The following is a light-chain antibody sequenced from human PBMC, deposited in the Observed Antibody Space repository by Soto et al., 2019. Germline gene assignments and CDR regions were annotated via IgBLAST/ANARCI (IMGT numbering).Light chain of an antibody. V-gene: IGKV3-15*01. Sequence: EIVMTQSPATLYVSPGERATLSCRASQSVSSNLAWYQQKPGQAPRLLIYGASTRATGIPARFSGSGSGTEVTLTLSSLQSEDFAFYYFQQYNNWPPWPFGQGTKVEIK. J-gene: IGKJ1*01. CDR1: QSVSSN. CDR3: QQYNNWPPWP. CDR2: GAS.